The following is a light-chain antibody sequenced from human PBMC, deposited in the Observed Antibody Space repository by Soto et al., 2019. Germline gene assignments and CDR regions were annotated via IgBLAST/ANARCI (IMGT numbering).Light chain of an antibody. V-gene: IGKV2-30*02. CDR3: LEGTYWPKT. Sequence: DVVLTQSPLSLPVTLGQPASISCRSSQSFVHSDGNTYLHWFQQRPGQSPRRLIYRVSTRDSGVPDRFSGGGSGTDFTLKISRVEAEDVGVYYCLEGTYWPKTFGQWTKLEIK. J-gene: IGKJ2*01. CDR2: RVS. CDR1: QSFVHSDGNTY.